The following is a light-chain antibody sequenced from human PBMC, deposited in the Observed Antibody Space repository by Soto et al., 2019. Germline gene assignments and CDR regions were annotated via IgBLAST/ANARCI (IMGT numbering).Light chain of an antibody. V-gene: IGKV3-15*01. CDR2: GTS. J-gene: IGKJ5*01. CDR3: LQYGSSPHT. CDR1: QSVSSR. Sequence: VMTQSPATLSVSPGERATLSCRASQSVSSRLAWYQQKPGQPPRLLIYGTSTRATGIPARFSGSGSGTEFTLTISSLQSEDFAVYYCLQYGSSPHTFGQGTRLEIK.